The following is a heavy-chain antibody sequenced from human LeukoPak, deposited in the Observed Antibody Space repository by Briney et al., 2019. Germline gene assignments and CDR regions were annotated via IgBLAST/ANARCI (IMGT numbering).Heavy chain of an antibody. Sequence: PGGSLRLSCTTSGLNFGDFAMSWVRQAPGKGLEWVGFIRSKAYGGTTEYAASVKGRFTISRDDSKSIAYLQMNSLKTEDTAVYYCLLRYFDWFDYWGQGTLVTVSS. CDR1: GLNFGDFA. D-gene: IGHD3-9*01. V-gene: IGHV3-49*04. CDR3: LLRYFDWFDY. CDR2: IRSKAYGGTT. J-gene: IGHJ4*02.